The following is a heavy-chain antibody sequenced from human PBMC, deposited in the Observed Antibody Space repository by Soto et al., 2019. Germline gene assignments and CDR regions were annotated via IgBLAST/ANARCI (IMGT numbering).Heavy chain of an antibody. CDR2: ISYDGSNK. CDR3: AKAILLPGPFDY. Sequence: GGSLRLSCAASGFTFSSYGMHWVRQAPGKGLEWVAVISYDGSNKYYADSVKGRFTISRDNSKDTPYLQMNSLRAEDTAVYYCAKAILLPGPFDYWGQGTLVTVSS. D-gene: IGHD2-15*01. V-gene: IGHV3-30*18. CDR1: GFTFSSYG. J-gene: IGHJ4*02.